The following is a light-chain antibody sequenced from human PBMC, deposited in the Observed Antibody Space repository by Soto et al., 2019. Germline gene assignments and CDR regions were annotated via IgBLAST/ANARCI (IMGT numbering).Light chain of an antibody. CDR1: QSISTW. CDR2: DAS. CDR3: QQSYSTPST. J-gene: IGKJ3*01. V-gene: IGKV1-5*01. Sequence: DIQMIQSPSTLSASAGDTVTITCRASQSISTWLAWYQQKPGKAPKLLIFDASSLRSGVPSRFSGSGSGTEFTLTISSLQPEDFATYYCQQSYSTPSTFGPGTKVDIK.